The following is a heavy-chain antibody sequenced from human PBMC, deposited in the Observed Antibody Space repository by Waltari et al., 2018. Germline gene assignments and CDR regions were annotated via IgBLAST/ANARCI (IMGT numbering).Heavy chain of an antibody. CDR1: GFTFSRYW. CDR3: ARMARKTYSSPVAGRDYYYGMDV. V-gene: IGHV3-74*01. J-gene: IGHJ6*02. CDR2: INSDGSDT. D-gene: IGHD6-13*01. Sequence: EEQLVESGGGLIQPGESLRVSCAVSGFTFSRYWMNWVRQGPGKGLVWVARINSDGSDTSYADSVKGRFTISRDNAKNTVYLQRKSLRVEDTAVYYCARMARKTYSSPVAGRDYYYGMDVWGLGTTVTVSS.